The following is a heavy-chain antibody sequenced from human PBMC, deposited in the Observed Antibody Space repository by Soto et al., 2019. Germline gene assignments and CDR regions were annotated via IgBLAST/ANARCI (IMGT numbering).Heavy chain of an antibody. J-gene: IGHJ4*02. V-gene: IGHV4-59*01. Sequence: SETLSLTCAVSGGSISSYYWSWIRQSPGKGLEWIGYIFYSGSTNYNPSLKSRVTISVDTSKNQFSLNLIPVTAADTAVYYCARDGYYYDSSGYQRVYYFDYWGQGTLVTVSS. CDR2: IFYSGST. CDR1: GGSISSYY. D-gene: IGHD3-22*01. CDR3: ARDGYYYDSSGYQRVYYFDY.